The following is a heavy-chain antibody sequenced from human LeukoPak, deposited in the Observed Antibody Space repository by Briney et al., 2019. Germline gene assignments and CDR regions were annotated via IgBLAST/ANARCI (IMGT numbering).Heavy chain of an antibody. J-gene: IGHJ3*02. D-gene: IGHD3-3*01. V-gene: IGHV3-15*01. CDR2: IKSKTDGGTT. CDR1: GFTFSNAW. Sequence: GGSLRLSCAASGFTFSNAWMSWVRQAPGKGLEWVGRIKSKTDGGTTDYAAPVKGRFTISRDDSKNTLYLQMNSLKTEDTAVYYCTTAVVLRFLEWFDPHDAFDIWGQGTMVTVSS. CDR3: TTAVVLRFLEWFDPHDAFDI.